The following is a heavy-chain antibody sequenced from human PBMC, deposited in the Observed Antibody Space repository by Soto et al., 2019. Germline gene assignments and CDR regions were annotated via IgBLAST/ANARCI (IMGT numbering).Heavy chain of an antibody. D-gene: IGHD1-26*01. Sequence: QVQLQESGPGLVKPSQTLSLTCTVSGGSISTGGYFWSWIREYPGKGLEWIGYIYYSGSTYYNPSLKSRVTISVDTSKNQFSLKVSSVTAADTAVYYCARATSGSPFNDYWGQGTLVTVSS. CDR2: IYYSGST. CDR1: GGSISTGGYF. V-gene: IGHV4-31*03. J-gene: IGHJ4*02. CDR3: ARATSGSPFNDY.